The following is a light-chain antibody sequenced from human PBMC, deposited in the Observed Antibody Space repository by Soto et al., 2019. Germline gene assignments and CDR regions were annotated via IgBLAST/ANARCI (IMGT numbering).Light chain of an antibody. CDR3: QQYGNSPLT. J-gene: IGKJ4*01. Sequence: IVMTQSTATLSVSPGERATLSCRASQSVRSSYFAWYQQKPGQAPRLLIFGASTRAPGIPDRFSGSGSGTDFTLTISKLEPEDFALFYCQQYGNSPLTFGGGTKVDVK. CDR1: QSVRSSY. V-gene: IGKV3-20*01. CDR2: GAS.